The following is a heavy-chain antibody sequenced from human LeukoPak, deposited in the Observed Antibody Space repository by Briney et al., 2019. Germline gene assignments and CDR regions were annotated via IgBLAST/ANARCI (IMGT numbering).Heavy chain of an antibody. CDR3: ARLMAAAVVPHRDYFDY. Sequence: PGGSLRLSCAASGFTVSSNYMSWVRQAPGKGLEWVSVIYSGGGTYYADSVRGRFTISRDNSENTLYLQMNSLRAEDTAVYYCARLMAAAVVPHRDYFDYWGQGTLVTVSS. J-gene: IGHJ4*02. D-gene: IGHD6-13*01. V-gene: IGHV3-66*01. CDR2: IYSGGGT. CDR1: GFTVSSNY.